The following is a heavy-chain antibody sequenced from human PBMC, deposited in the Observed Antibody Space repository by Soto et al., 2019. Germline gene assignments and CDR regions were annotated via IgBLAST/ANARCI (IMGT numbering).Heavy chain of an antibody. Sequence: GGSLRLSCAASGFTFSDYYMSWIRQAPGKGLEWVSYISSSGSTIYYADSVNGRFTISRDNAKNSLYLQMNSLRAEDTAVYYCAREEYYYGSGSYTDDALWGQGALVTVSS. CDR3: AREEYYYGSGSYTDDAL. J-gene: IGHJ1*01. CDR2: ISSSGSTI. V-gene: IGHV3-11*01. D-gene: IGHD3-10*01. CDR1: GFTFSDYY.